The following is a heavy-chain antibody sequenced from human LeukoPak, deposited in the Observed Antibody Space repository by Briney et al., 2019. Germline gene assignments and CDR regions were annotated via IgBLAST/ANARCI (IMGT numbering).Heavy chain of an antibody. Sequence: SETLSLTCTASGGTISSYYWSWIRQPPGKGLEWIGYIYYSGSTNYNPSLKSRVTISVDTSKNQFSLKLSSVTAADTAVYYCARVEWLSQSYYYYYYMDVWGKGTTVTVAS. CDR2: IYYSGST. J-gene: IGHJ6*03. CDR3: ARVEWLSQSYYYYYYMDV. CDR1: GGTISSYY. D-gene: IGHD3-3*01. V-gene: IGHV4-59*01.